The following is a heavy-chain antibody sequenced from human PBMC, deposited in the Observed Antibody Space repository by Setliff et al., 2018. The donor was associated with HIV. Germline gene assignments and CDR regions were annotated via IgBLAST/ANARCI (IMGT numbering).Heavy chain of an antibody. D-gene: IGHD1-26*01. CDR2: IYPGDSHV. CDR1: GYSFISYW. CDR3: ASGFSGSYFQFYFDY. J-gene: IGHJ4*02. V-gene: IGHV5-51*01. Sequence: GESLKISCKGSGYSFISYWIGWVRQMPGKGLEWMGIIYPGDSHVRYSPSFQGQVTISADKSISTAYLQWSSLKASDTAMYYCASGFSGSYFQFYFDYWGQGTLVTVSS.